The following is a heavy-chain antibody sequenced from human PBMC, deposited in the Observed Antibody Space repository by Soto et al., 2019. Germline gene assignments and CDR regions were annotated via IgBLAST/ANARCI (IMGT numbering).Heavy chain of an antibody. D-gene: IGHD6-6*01. Sequence: LSLTCTVSGGSISSYYWSWIRQPPGKGLEWIGYIYYSGSTNYNPSLKSRVTISVDTSKNQFSLKLSSVTAADTAVYYCARAAARPHLHWFDPWSQGTLVTVSS. V-gene: IGHV4-59*01. CDR3: ARAAARPHLHWFDP. CDR2: IYYSGST. J-gene: IGHJ5*02. CDR1: GGSISSYY.